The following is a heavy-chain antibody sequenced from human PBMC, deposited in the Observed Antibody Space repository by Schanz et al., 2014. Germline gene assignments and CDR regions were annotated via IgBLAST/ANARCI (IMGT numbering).Heavy chain of an antibody. D-gene: IGHD3-10*01. CDR2: VFYSGTT. V-gene: IGHV4-59*12. CDR1: GGSINSYY. CDR3: ARTLVNGSRKWFVP. Sequence: QMQLQESGPGLVKPSETLSLTCTVSGGSINSYYWNWIRQSPGRGLEWIGFVFYSGTTNYNPSLRGRVTMSIDTSKNYFSLKLTSVTAADTAVYYCARTLVNGSRKWFVPWGPGTQVTVSS. J-gene: IGHJ5*02.